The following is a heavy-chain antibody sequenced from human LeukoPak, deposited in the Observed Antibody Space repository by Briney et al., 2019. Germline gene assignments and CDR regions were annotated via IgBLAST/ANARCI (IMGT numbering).Heavy chain of an antibody. CDR2: MNPNSGNT. Sequence: ASVKVSCKASGYTFTSYDINWVRQATGQGLEWMGWMNPNSGNTGYAQKFQGRVTMTRNTSISTAYMELSSLRSEDTAVYYCARDGGSSGNGAYYMDVWGKGTTVTVSS. CDR1: GYTFTSYD. CDR3: ARDGGSSGNGAYYMDV. V-gene: IGHV1-8*02. D-gene: IGHD2-15*01. J-gene: IGHJ6*03.